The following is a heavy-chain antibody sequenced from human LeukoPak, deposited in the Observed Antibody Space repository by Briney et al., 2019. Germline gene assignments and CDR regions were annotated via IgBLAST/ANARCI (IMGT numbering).Heavy chain of an antibody. J-gene: IGHJ4*02. CDR2: ISSSGSTL. CDR1: GFTFSSYS. V-gene: IGHV3-48*04. CDR3: ARVLHKRNYDSGVYYGY. Sequence: SGGSLRLSCAASGFTFSSYSMNWVRQAPGKGLEGISYISSSGSTLDYADSVKGRFTISRDNAKSSLYLQMNSLRAEDTAVYYCARVLHKRNYDSGVYYGYWGQGTLVTVSS. D-gene: IGHD3-22*01.